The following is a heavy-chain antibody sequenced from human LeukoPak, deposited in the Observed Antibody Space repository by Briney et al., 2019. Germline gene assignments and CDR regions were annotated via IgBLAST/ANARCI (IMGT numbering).Heavy chain of an antibody. CDR3: AKDSRQYCSSTSCSHYFDY. J-gene: IGHJ4*02. CDR1: GFTFSSYA. V-gene: IGHV3-23*01. CDR2: ISGGGGVT. Sequence: PGGSLRLSCAASGFTFSSYAMSWVRQAPGKGPEWVSAISGGGGVTYYADSVKGRFTISRDNSKNTLYLQMNSLRAEDTAVYYCAKDSRQYCSSTSCSHYFDYWGQGTLVTVSS. D-gene: IGHD2-2*01.